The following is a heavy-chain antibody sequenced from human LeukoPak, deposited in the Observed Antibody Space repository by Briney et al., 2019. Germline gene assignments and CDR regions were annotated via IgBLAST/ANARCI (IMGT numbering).Heavy chain of an antibody. J-gene: IGHJ4*02. V-gene: IGHV1-18*01. D-gene: IGHD3-22*01. Sequence: ASVKVPCKASGYTFTSYGISWVRQAPGQGLEWMGWISAYNGNTNYAQKLQGRVTMTTDTSTSTAYMELRSLRSDDTAVYYCARDRRYDSSGYYSSNFDYWGQGTLVTVSS. CDR1: GYTFTSYG. CDR3: ARDRRYDSSGYYSSNFDY. CDR2: ISAYNGNT.